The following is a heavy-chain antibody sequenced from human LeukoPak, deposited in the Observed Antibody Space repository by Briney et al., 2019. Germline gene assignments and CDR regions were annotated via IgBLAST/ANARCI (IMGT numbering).Heavy chain of an antibody. CDR2: INSKTDGGTT. CDR3: TTEDYGDYVPDY. D-gene: IGHD4-17*01. V-gene: IGHV3-15*01. CDR1: GFTFSKAW. J-gene: IGHJ4*02. Sequence: GGSLRLSCAASGFTFSKAWMSWVRQAPGKGLEWVGQINSKTDGGTTDYAAPVKGRFTISRDDSKNSLYLLMNSLKTEDTAVYYCTTEDYGDYVPDYWGQGTLVTVSS.